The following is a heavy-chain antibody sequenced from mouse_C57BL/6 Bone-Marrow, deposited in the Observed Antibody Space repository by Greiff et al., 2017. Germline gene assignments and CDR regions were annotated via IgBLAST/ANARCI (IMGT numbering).Heavy chain of an antibody. V-gene: IGHV5-15*01. Sequence: EVHLVESGGGLVQPGGSLKLSCAASGLTFSDYGMAWVRQAPRKGPEWVAFISNLAYSIYYADTVTGRFTISRENAKNTLYLEMSSQRSEDTAMDYCARQRGNWDFDYWGQGTTLTVSS. D-gene: IGHD4-1*01. CDR2: ISNLAYSI. CDR1: GLTFSDYG. J-gene: IGHJ2*01. CDR3: ARQRGNWDFDY.